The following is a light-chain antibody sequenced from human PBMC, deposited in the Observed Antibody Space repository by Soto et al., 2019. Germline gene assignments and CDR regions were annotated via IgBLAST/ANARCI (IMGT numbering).Light chain of an antibody. CDR1: STDVGGYNY. V-gene: IGLV2-14*01. Sequence: QSVLAQPSSVSGSAGQSITISCTGTSTDVGGYNYVSWYQHHPGKGPKLIIYEVSNRPSGVSDRFSGSKSGNKASLIISNLXAEDESHYYCGSYTSTDTPFVFGTGTKVTVL. CDR2: EVS. CDR3: GSYTSTDTPFV. J-gene: IGLJ1*01.